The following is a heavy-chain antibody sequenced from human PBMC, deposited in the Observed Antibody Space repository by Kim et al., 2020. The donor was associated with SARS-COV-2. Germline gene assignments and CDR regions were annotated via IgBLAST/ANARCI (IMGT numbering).Heavy chain of an antibody. CDR1: GFTFSSYG. CDR2: IWYDGSNK. CDR3: ARGGYSSGWYFDY. V-gene: IGHV3-33*01. Sequence: GGSLRLSCAASGFTFSSYGMHWVRQAPGKGLEWVAVIWYDGSNKYYADSVKGRFTISRDNSKNTLYLQMNSLRAEDTAVYYCARGGYSSGWYFDYWGQGTLVTVSS. D-gene: IGHD6-19*01. J-gene: IGHJ4*02.